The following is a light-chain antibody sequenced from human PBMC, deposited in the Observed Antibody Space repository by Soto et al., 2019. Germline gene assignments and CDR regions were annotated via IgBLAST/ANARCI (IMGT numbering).Light chain of an antibody. V-gene: IGKV3-20*01. CDR1: QSVSSSY. CDR3: QQYDSSPRT. J-gene: IGKJ1*01. CDR2: GAS. Sequence: TQSPATLSVFPGERATLSCRASQSVSSSYLAWYQQKPGQAPRLLIYGASSRATGIPDRFSGSGSGTDFTLTINRLEPEDFAVYYCQQYDSSPRTFGQGTKVDIK.